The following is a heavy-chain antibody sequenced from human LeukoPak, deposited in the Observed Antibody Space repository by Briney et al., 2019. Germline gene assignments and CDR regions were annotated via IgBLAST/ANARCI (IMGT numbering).Heavy chain of an antibody. V-gene: IGHV4-39*01. CDR2: IFYSGST. CDR3: ARFLLYNWNDGPFDY. Sequence: SETLSLTCTASGGSISSSNYYWGWIRQPPGKGLEWIGNIFYSGSTYYNPSLKSRVTISVDTSKNQFSLKLSSVTAADTAVYYCARFLLYNWNDGPFDYWGQGTLVTVSS. CDR1: GGSISSSNYY. D-gene: IGHD1-20*01. J-gene: IGHJ4*02.